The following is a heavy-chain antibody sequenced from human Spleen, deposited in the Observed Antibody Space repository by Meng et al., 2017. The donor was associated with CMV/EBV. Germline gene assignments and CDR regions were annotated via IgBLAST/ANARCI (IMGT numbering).Heavy chain of an antibody. CDR1: GYSFTGYY. CDR3: ARGGRVRWKVARCDP. Sequence: SGYSFTGYYVQWVRQAPGQGLEWMGWINPNSGGTNYAQNFQGRVTMTRDTSITTAYMELTGLRYDDTAVYYCARGGRVRWKVARCDPWGQGTLVTVSS. J-gene: IGHJ5*02. CDR2: INPNSGGT. D-gene: IGHD1-1*01. V-gene: IGHV1-2*02.